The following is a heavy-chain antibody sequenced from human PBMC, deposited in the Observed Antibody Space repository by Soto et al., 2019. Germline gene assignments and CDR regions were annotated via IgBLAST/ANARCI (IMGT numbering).Heavy chain of an antibody. D-gene: IGHD5-12*01. CDR2: ISYDGSNK. J-gene: IGHJ5*02. CDR3: AKGSRDGYNSNWFDP. CDR1: GFTFRSYG. V-gene: IGHV3-30*18. Sequence: QVQLVESGGGVVQPGRSLRLSCAVSGFTFRSYGMQWVRQAPGKGLEWVAVISYDGSNKYYAASVKGRFTISRDNSKNTLYVQMTSLRAEETAVYYCAKGSRDGYNSNWFDPWGQGTLVTVSS.